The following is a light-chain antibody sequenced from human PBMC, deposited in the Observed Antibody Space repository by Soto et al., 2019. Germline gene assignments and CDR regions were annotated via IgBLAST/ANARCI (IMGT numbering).Light chain of an antibody. V-gene: IGLV2-23*02. CDR3: GSYADTSGV. CDR2: EVT. Sequence: QSVLTQPASVSGSPGQSITISCTGSSSDVASYDLVSWYQQHPGKAPKLMIYEVTKRPSGVSNRFSGSKSGNTASLTISGLQAENEAEYYCGSYADTSGVFEPGTKFPVL. CDR1: SSDVASYDL. J-gene: IGLJ1*01.